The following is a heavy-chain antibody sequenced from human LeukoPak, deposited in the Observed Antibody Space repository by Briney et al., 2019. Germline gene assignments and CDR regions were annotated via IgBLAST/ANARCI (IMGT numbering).Heavy chain of an antibody. J-gene: IGHJ4*02. Sequence: GGSLRLSCVASGFTFRSYWMTWVRQAPGKGLEWVANIKEDGGEGYYVDSVKGRFTVSRDNAKNSLYLQLTSLRAEDTAVYYCARGSASNWPVDIWGQGTLVTVSS. CDR2: IKEDGGEG. CDR1: GFTFRSYW. D-gene: IGHD6-13*01. CDR3: ARGSASNWPVDI. V-gene: IGHV3-7*03.